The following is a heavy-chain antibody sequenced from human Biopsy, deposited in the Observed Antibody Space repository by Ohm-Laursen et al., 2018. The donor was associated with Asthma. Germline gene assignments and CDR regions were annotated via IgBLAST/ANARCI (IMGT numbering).Heavy chain of an antibody. D-gene: IGHD3-10*01. CDR1: GYTFNSAG. CDR2: ISVYNGNT. CDR3: ARAVDYSHYYGIDV. J-gene: IGHJ6*02. Sequence: ASVEVSCKTSGYTFNSAGITWVRQAPGQGLEWMGWISVYNGNTKVAQKLQDRVTMITDTSTSTAYMELRGLRSDDTAVYFCARAVDYSHYYGIDVWGQGTTVTVS. V-gene: IGHV1-18*01.